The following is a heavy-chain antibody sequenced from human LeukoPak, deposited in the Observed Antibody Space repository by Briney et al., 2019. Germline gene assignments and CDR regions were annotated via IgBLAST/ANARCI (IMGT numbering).Heavy chain of an antibody. CDR2: IYYSGST. D-gene: IGHD3-22*01. V-gene: IGHV4-31*03. Sequence: PSQTLSLTCTVSGGSISSGGYYWNWIRQHPGKGLEWIGYIYYSGSTYYNPSLKSRVTISVDTSKNQFSLKLSSVTAADTAVCYCARTSSTMISSSGAFDIWGQGTMVTVSS. CDR3: ARTSSTMISSSGAFDI. J-gene: IGHJ3*02. CDR1: GGSISSGGYY.